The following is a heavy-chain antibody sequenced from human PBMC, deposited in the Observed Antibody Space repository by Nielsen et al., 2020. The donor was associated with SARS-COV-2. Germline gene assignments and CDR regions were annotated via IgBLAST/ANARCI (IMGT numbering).Heavy chain of an antibody. D-gene: IGHD2-15*01. Sequence: VRQIPGKGLEWMGIIYPTDSETRYSPSFQGQVTISVDKSISTAYLQWSSLKASDTAMYYCVRRGYCSGGSCFSAAFDYWGQGTLVTVSS. CDR3: VRRGYCSGGSCFSAAFDY. V-gene: IGHV5-51*01. CDR2: IYPTDSET. J-gene: IGHJ4*02.